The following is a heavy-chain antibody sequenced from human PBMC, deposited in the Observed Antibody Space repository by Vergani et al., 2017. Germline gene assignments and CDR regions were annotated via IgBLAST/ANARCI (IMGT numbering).Heavy chain of an antibody. CDR1: GASIRSSNYY. V-gene: IGHV4-39*01. Sequence: QLQLQESGPGLVKPSATLSLTCSVSGASIRSSNYYSGWIRQPPGKGLEWIAGIYYIGSTYYNPSLKSRVTISVDTSKNQFSLKLSSVTAADTAVYFCARHSTVEWLVKLGWIDPWGQGILVTVSS. D-gene: IGHD6-19*01. J-gene: IGHJ5*02. CDR2: IYYIGST. CDR3: ARHSTVEWLVKLGWIDP.